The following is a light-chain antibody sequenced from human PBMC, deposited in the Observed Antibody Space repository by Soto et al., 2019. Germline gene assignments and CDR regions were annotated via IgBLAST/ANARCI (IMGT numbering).Light chain of an antibody. CDR2: SAS. J-gene: IGKJ5*01. CDR3: QRTYNAPIT. V-gene: IGKV1-27*01. CDR1: KGTSSY. Sequence: DIQLAHSPSSLSASLGDRVTISCRVNKGTSSYLNWYRQKPRKVPELLIYSASNLQSGVPSRFSGSGSGTDFTLTISSLQPEDDATYYGQRTYNAPITFGQGTRLEI.